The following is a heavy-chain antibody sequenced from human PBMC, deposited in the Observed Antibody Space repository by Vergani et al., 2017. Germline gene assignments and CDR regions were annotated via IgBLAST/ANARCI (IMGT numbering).Heavy chain of an antibody. CDR3: ARDIEWGGDAFDI. V-gene: IGHV4-30-4*01. J-gene: IGHJ3*02. D-gene: IGHD3-16*01. CDR1: GCSISSGDYY. Sequence: QVQLQESGPGLVKPSQTLSLTCPVSGCSISSGDYYWSWIRQPPGKGLEWIGYIYYSGSTYYNPSLKSRVTISVDTSKNQFSLKLSSVTAADTAVYYCARDIEWGGDAFDIWGQGTMVTVSS. CDR2: IYYSGST.